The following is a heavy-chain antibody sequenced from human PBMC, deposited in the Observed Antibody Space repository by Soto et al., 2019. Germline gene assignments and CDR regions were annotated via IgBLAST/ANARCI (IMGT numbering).Heavy chain of an antibody. Sequence: GESLKISCKGSGYSFTSYWIGWVRQMPGKGLEWMGIIYPGDSDTRYSPSFQGQVTISADKSISTAYLQWSSLKASDTAKYYCARRSRADYGDYGEDFDYWGQGTLVTVSS. CDR1: GYSFTSYW. V-gene: IGHV5-51*01. CDR3: ARRSRADYGDYGEDFDY. D-gene: IGHD4-17*01. CDR2: IYPGDSDT. J-gene: IGHJ4*02.